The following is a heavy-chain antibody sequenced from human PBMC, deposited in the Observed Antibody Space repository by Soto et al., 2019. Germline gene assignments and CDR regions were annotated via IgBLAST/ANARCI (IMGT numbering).Heavy chain of an antibody. CDR2: IIPIFGTA. CDR1: GGTFSSYA. V-gene: IGHV1-69*13. CDR3: ARVSLTVDTAMVTDHYYYGMDV. Sequence: ASVKVSCKASGGTFSSYAISWVRQAPGQGLEWMGGIIPIFGTANYAQKFQGRVTITADESTSTAYMELSSLRSEDTAVYYCARVSLTVDTAMVTDHYYYGMDVWGQGTTVTVSS. J-gene: IGHJ6*02. D-gene: IGHD5-18*01.